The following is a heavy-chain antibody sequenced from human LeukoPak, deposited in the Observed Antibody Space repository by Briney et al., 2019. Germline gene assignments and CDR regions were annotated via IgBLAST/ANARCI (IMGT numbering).Heavy chain of an antibody. CDR3: VNYYDSSGYRRRGDY. CDR2: ISGSGGST. J-gene: IGHJ4*02. V-gene: IGHV3-23*01. CDR1: VFTLSSYA. Sequence: GGSLRLSCAASVFTLSSYAMSWVRQAPGKGLEGVSAISGSGGSTYYADSVKGRFTISRDNSKNTLYLQMNSLRAEDTAVYYCVNYYDSSGYRRRGDYWGQGTLVTVSS. D-gene: IGHD3-22*01.